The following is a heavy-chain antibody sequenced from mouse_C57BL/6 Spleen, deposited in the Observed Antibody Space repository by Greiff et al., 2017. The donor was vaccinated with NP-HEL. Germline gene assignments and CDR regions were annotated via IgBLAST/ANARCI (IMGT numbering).Heavy chain of an antibody. V-gene: IGHV2-9*01. Sequence: ESGPGPVAPSQSLSITRTVSGFSLNSHGVDRVRQPPGKGLGWLGVIWGGGWTNYNSALMSRLSISKDNSKSQVCLQMNSLQTDDTAMYYCAKHDGTGPFAYWGQGTLVTVSA. CDR1: GFSLNSHG. J-gene: IGHJ3*01. CDR2: IWGGGWT. D-gene: IGHD4-1*01. CDR3: AKHDGTGPFAY.